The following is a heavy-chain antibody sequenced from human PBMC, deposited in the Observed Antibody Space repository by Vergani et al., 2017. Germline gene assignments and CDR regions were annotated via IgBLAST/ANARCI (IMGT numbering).Heavy chain of an antibody. J-gene: IGHJ5*02. Sequence: QVQLQQWGAGLLKPSETLSLTCAVYGGSISSYYWSWIRQPPGKGLEWIGSIYYSGSTYYNPSLKSRVTIPVDTSKNQFSLKLSSVTAADTAVYYCARHEGGGSYFWFDPWGQGTLVTVSS. D-gene: IGHD1-26*01. CDR2: IYYSGST. CDR1: GGSISSYY. V-gene: IGHV4-34*01. CDR3: ARHEGGGSYFWFDP.